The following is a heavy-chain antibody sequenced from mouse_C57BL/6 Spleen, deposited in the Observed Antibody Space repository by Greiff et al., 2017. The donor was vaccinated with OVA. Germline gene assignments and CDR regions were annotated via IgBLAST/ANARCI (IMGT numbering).Heavy chain of an antibody. D-gene: IGHD1-1*01. Sequence: QVQLQQPGAELVMPGASVKLSCKASGYTFTSYWMHWVKQRPGQGLEWIGEIDPSDSYTNYNQKFKGKSTLTVDKSSSTAYMQLSSLTSEDSAVYYCARSPFYYGSSHWYFDVGGTGTTVTVSS. V-gene: IGHV1-69*01. CDR2: IDPSDSYT. CDR1: GYTFTSYW. J-gene: IGHJ1*03. CDR3: ARSPFYYGSSHWYFDV.